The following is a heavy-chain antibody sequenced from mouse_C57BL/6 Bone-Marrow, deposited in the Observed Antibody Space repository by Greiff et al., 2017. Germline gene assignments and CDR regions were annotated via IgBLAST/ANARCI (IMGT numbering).Heavy chain of an antibody. J-gene: IGHJ2*01. CDR3: ARSEMTTVDY. CDR2: IYPRSGNT. Sequence: VKLVESGAELARPGASVKLSCKASGYTFTSYGISWVKQRTGQGLEWIGEIYPRSGNTYYNEKFKCKATLNADKSSSTAYMELRSRTTEDSAVYFCARSEMTTVDYGGQGTTLTVSS. V-gene: IGHV1-81*01. D-gene: IGHD1-1*01. CDR1: GYTFTSYG.